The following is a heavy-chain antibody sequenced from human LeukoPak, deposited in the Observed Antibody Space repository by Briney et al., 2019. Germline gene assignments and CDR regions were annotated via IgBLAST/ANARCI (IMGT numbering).Heavy chain of an antibody. V-gene: IGHV1-2*02. CDR3: ASPWGRWFGELIWYFDL. J-gene: IGHJ2*01. CDR2: INPNSGGT. D-gene: IGHD3-10*01. CDR1: GYTFTAYY. Sequence: GASVKVSCKASGYTFTAYYIHWVRQAPGQGLEWMGWINPNSGGTSYAQRFQGRVTMTRDTPITTAYMELSRLRSDDTAVYYCASPWGRWFGELIWYFDLWGRGTLVTVSS.